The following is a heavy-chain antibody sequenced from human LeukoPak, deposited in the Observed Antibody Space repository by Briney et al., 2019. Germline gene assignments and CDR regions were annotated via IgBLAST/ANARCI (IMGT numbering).Heavy chain of an antibody. CDR3: ARDQGSTVVPGSLDY. J-gene: IGHJ4*02. V-gene: IGHV1-69*05. CDR2: IIPIFGTA. Sequence: ASVKVSCKASGGTFSSYAISWVRQAPGQGLEWMGGIIPIFGTANYAQKFQGRVTITTDESTSTAYMELSSLRSEDTAVYYCARDQGSTVVPGSLDYWGQGTLVTVSS. D-gene: IGHD4-23*01. CDR1: GGTFSSYA.